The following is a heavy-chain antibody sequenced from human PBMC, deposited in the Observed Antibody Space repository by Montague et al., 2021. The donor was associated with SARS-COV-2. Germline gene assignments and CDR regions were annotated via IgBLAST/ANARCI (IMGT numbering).Heavy chain of an antibody. D-gene: IGHD3-3*01. CDR1: GGSISSSSYY. CDR3: ARHGLAGITIFGVVTPRGGFDI. CDR2: IYYSGST. Sequence: SETLSLTCTVSGGSISSSSYYWGWIRQPPGKGLEWIGSIYYSGSTYHNPSLKSRVTISVDTSKNQFSPKLSSVTAADTAVYYCARHGLAGITIFGVVTPRGGFDIWGQGTMVTVSS. V-gene: IGHV4-39*01. J-gene: IGHJ3*02.